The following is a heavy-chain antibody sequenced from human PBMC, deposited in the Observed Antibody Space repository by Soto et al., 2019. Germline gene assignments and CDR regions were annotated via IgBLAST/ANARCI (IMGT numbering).Heavy chain of an antibody. CDR3: ARDQRYSSSWLVFERWFDP. CDR2: IYHSGST. CDR1: GGSISSSNW. D-gene: IGHD6-13*01. J-gene: IGHJ5*02. Sequence: QVQLQESGPGLVKPSGTLSLTCAVSGGSISSSNWWSWVRQPPGKGLEWIGEIYHSGSTNYNPSLKSRVTISVDKSKNQFSLKLSSVTAADTAVYYCARDQRYSSSWLVFERWFDPWGQGTLVTVSS. V-gene: IGHV4-4*02.